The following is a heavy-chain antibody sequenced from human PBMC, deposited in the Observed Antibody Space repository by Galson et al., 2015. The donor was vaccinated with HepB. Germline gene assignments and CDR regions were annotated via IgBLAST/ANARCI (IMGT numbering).Heavy chain of an antibody. CDR2: ISTTSTYT. Sequence: SLRLSCAASGFTFSSYNMHWIRQAPGKGLEWVSSISTTSTYTYYADSLKARFTISRDNAKNSLYLQMHSLRAEDTAAYYCVRDPPLGTPFDHWGRGTLVTVSS. D-gene: IGHD7-27*01. CDR3: VRDPPLGTPFDH. J-gene: IGHJ4*02. V-gene: IGHV3-21*01. CDR1: GFTFSSYN.